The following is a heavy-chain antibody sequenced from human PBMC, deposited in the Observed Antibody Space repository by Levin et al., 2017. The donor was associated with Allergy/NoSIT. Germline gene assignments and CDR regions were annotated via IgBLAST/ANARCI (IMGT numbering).Heavy chain of an antibody. J-gene: IGHJ6*02. V-gene: IGHV4-59*08. CDR3: ARTEKEHIVPYGMDV. D-gene: IGHD2-21*01. Sequence: SETLSLTCTVSGGSISSYYWSWIRQPPGKGLEWIGYIYYSGSTNYNPSLKSRVTISVDTSKNQFSLKLSSVTAADTAVYYCARTEKEHIVPYGMDVWGQGTTVTVSS. CDR1: GGSISSYY. CDR2: IYYSGST.